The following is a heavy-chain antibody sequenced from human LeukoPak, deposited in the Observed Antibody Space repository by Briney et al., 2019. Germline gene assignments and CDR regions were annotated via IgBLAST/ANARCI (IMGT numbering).Heavy chain of an antibody. D-gene: IGHD2-2*01. CDR1: GYSFTTYW. CDR3: ARISVPAAIGNAFDI. J-gene: IGHJ3*02. V-gene: IGHV5-51*01. CDR2: IYPGDSDT. Sequence: GESLKISCKGSGYSFTTYWIGWVRQMPGKGLEWMGIIYPGDSDTRYSPSFQGQVTISADKSINTAYLQWSSLKASDTAIYYCARISVPAAIGNAFDIWGQGTMVTVSS.